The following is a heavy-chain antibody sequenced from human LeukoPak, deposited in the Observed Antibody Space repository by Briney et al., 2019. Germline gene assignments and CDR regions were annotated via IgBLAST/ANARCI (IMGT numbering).Heavy chain of an antibody. CDR1: GYTFTGYY. J-gene: IGHJ4*02. Sequence: GASVKVSCKASGYTFTGYYMHWVRQAPGQGLEWMGWINPNSGGTNYAQKFQGRVTMTRDTSISTAYMELSRLRSDDTAVYYCAXXXXSSSGNDLDYWGQGTLVTVSS. CDR3: AXXXXSSSGNDLDY. V-gene: IGHV1-2*02. CDR2: INPNSGGT. D-gene: IGHD6-13*01.